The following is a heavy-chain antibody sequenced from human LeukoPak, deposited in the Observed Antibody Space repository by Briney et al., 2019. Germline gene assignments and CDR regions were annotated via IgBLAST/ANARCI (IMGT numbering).Heavy chain of an antibody. CDR1: GFTFSKYW. V-gene: IGHV3-7*01. J-gene: IGHJ4*02. Sequence: GGPLRLSCEASGFTFSKYWMSWVRQAPGEGLECVANIAEDGSEKYYVDSVKGGITISKDNAKNTLYLQINTLKADATAVYYCGRGRSMNDWGQGTLVTASS. CDR2: IAEDGSEK. CDR3: GRGRSMND. D-gene: IGHD5-24*01.